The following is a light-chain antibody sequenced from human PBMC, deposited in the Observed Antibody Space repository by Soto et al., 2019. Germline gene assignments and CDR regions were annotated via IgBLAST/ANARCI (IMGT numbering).Light chain of an antibody. CDR2: GNS. CDR3: QSYDSSLLGV. CDR1: SSNIGAGYD. J-gene: IGLJ1*01. Sequence: QSVLTQPPSVSGAPGQRVTISCTGSSSNIGAGYDVHWYQQLPGTAPKLLIYGNSNRPSGVPDRFSGSKSGTSASLAITGLQAEDEADYYCQSYDSSLLGVLGTGTKLTVL. V-gene: IGLV1-40*01.